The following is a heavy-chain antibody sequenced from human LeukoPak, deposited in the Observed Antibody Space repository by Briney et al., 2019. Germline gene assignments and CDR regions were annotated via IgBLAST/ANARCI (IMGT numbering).Heavy chain of an antibody. J-gene: IGHJ6*03. CDR2: ISAYNSNT. CDR1: GYTFINYG. V-gene: IGHV1-18*01. Sequence: RASVKVSCKASGYTFINYGISWVRQAPGQGLEWMGWISAYNSNTNYAQKLQGRVTMTTDTSTSTAYMELRSLRSDNTAVYYCARGVNWNDLQHDYYYYMDVWGKGTTVTISS. D-gene: IGHD1-20*01. CDR3: ARGVNWNDLQHDYYYYMDV.